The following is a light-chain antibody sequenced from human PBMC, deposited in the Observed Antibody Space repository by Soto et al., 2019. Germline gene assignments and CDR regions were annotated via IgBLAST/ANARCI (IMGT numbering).Light chain of an antibody. CDR3: QQYYSAPQT. V-gene: IGKV4-1*01. CDR1: QSVLYNSNNKNF. Sequence: DIVMTQSPDSLAVSLGERATINCKSSQSVLYNSNNKNFLAWFQQKPGQPPKLLVYWASTRESGVPDRFSGSGSGTDFTLTISNLQAEDVAVYYCQQYYSAPQTFGQGTGLEIK. CDR2: WAS. J-gene: IGKJ5*01.